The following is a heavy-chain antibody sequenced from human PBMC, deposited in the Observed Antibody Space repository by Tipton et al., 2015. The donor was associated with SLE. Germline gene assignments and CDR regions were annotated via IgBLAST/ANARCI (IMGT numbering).Heavy chain of an antibody. CDR2: IYSGGST. Sequence: SLRLSCAASGFTVSSNYMSWVRQAPGKRLEWGSVIYSGGSTYYADSVKGRFTISRDNSKNTLYLQMNSLRAEDTAVYYCAKDRAMIVVGDAFDIWGQGTMVTVSS. V-gene: IGHV3-53*01. D-gene: IGHD3-22*01. CDR1: GFTVSSNY. J-gene: IGHJ3*02. CDR3: AKDRAMIVVGDAFDI.